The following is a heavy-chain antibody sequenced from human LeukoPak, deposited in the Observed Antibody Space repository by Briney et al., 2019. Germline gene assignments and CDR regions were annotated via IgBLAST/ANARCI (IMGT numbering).Heavy chain of an antibody. J-gene: IGHJ4*02. D-gene: IGHD2-15*01. Sequence: GGSLRLSCAASGFTFSSYWMSWVRQAPGKGLEWVANIKQDGSEKYYVDSVKGRFTISRDNAKNSLYLQMNSLRAEDTAVYYCARDLGPPCSSSGGSCYSFDYWSQGTLVTVSS. V-gene: IGHV3-7*05. CDR1: GFTFSSYW. CDR2: IKQDGSEK. CDR3: ARDLGPPCSSSGGSCYSFDY.